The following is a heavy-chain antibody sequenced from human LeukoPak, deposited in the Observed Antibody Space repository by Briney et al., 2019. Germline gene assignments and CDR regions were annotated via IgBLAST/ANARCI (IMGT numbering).Heavy chain of an antibody. Sequence: GWSLRLSCAASGFTFSSYAMSWVRQAPGKGLAWVSGISGSGRSTHSADSVKGRFTISRDNSKNVLYLQMNSLRAEDTALYYCAKALDGYSGMDVWGQGTTVIVSS. CDR1: GFTFSSYA. CDR3: AKALDGYSGMDV. V-gene: IGHV3-23*01. J-gene: IGHJ6*02. CDR2: ISGSGRST. D-gene: IGHD3-16*02.